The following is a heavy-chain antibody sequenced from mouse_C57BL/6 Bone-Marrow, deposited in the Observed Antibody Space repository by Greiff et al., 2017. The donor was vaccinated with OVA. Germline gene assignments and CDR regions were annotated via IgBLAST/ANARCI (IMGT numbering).Heavy chain of an antibody. D-gene: IGHD1-1*01. CDR3: ARLITTFAY. Sequence: QVQLQQPGAELVRPGTSVKSSCKASGYTFTSYWMHWVKQRPGQGLEWIGVIDPSDSYTNYNQKFKGKATLTVDTSSSTAYMQLSSLTSEDSAVYYCARLITTFAYWGQGTLVTVSA. CDR2: IDPSDSYT. V-gene: IGHV1-59*01. J-gene: IGHJ3*01. CDR1: GYTFTSYW.